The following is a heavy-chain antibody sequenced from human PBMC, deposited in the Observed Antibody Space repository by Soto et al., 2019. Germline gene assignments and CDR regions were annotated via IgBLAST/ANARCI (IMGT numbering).Heavy chain of an antibody. CDR2: ISGSGGST. Sequence: LRLSCAASGFTFSSYAMSWVRQAPGKGLEWVSAISGSGGSTYYADSVKGRFTISRDNSKNTLYLQMNSLRAEDTAVYYCAKGGAQLLHYNWFDPWGQGTLVTVSS. V-gene: IGHV3-23*01. J-gene: IGHJ5*02. CDR1: GFTFSSYA. CDR3: AKGGAQLLHYNWFDP. D-gene: IGHD2-2*01.